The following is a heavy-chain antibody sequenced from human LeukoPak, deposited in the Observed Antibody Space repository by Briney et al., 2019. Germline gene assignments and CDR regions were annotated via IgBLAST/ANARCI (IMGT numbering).Heavy chain of an antibody. CDR3: AKGSASSRPYYFDY. CDR2: ITGGGSDT. Sequence: PGESLRLSCGASGFTFSSYAMTWVRQAPGKGLEWVSGITGGGSDTYHADSVKGRFTSSRENSKNTLYLQMNSVRDEDTALYYCAKGSASSRPYYFDYWGQGILVTVSS. D-gene: IGHD6-13*01. J-gene: IGHJ4*02. V-gene: IGHV3-23*01. CDR1: GFTFSSYA.